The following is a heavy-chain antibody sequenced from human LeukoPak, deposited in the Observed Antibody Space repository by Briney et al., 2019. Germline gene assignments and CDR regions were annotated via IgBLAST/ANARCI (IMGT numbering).Heavy chain of an antibody. CDR2: IRYDGSNK. CDR3: AKDRQEMATITGYFDY. J-gene: IGHJ4*02. CDR1: GFTFSSYG. V-gene: IGHV3-30*02. D-gene: IGHD5-24*01. Sequence: GGSLRLSCAASGFTFSSYGMNWVRQAPGKGLEWVAFIRYDGSNKYYADSVKGRFTISRDNSKNTLYLQMNSLRAEDTAVYYCAKDRQEMATITGYFDYWGQGTLVTVSS.